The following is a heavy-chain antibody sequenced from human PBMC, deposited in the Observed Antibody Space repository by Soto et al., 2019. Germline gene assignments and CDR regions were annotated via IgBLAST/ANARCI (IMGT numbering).Heavy chain of an antibody. D-gene: IGHD1-26*01. CDR1: GFTFSNYW. CDR3: ARMVRSGTYGNYNYYAMDV. Sequence: LRLSCAASGFTFSNYWMNWVRQAPGKGLEWVANIKQDGNDKYYVDSVKGRFTMSRDNAKNSLYLQMNSLRAEDTAVYYCARMVRSGTYGNYNYYAMDVWGQGTPVTVSS. CDR2: IKQDGNDK. J-gene: IGHJ6*02. V-gene: IGHV3-7*01.